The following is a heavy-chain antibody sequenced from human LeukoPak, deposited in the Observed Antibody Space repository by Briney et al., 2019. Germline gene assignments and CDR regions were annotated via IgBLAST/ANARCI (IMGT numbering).Heavy chain of an antibody. D-gene: IGHD3-22*01. CDR2: ISYSGST. CDR3: GRHSLRYYSTTSGYSFNWFDP. Sequence: SETLSLTCTVSGGSINSYYWSWIRQPPGKGLEWIGYISYSGSTNYNPSLKSRLTMSVDASMNHFSLKLSSVTAADTAVYYCGRHSLRYYSTTSGYSFNWFDPWGQGTLVTVSP. J-gene: IGHJ5*02. CDR1: GGSINSYY. V-gene: IGHV4-59*08.